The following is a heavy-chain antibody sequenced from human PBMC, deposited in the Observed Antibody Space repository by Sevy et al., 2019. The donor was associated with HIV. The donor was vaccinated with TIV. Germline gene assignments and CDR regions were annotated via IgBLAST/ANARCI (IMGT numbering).Heavy chain of an antibody. CDR3: ARVRVVAGRGYYCGMDV. V-gene: IGHV3-33*01. D-gene: IGHD2-15*01. Sequence: GGSLRLSCAASGFTFSSYGMHWVRQAPGKGLEWVAVIWYDGSNKYYADSVKGRFTISRDNSKNTLYLQMNSLRAEDRAVYYCARVRVVAGRGYYCGMDVWGQGTTVTVSS. CDR2: IWYDGSNK. CDR1: GFTFSSYG. J-gene: IGHJ6*02.